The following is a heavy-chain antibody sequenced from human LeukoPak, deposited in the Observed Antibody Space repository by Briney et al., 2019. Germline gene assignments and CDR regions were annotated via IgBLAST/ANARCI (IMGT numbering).Heavy chain of an antibody. Sequence: PSETLSLTCTVSGGSISSYYWSWIRQPAGKGLEWIGRIYTSGSTNYHPSLKRRVTISVDKSKNPFSLKLSSVTAADTAVYYCARGAAAYWFDPWGQGTLVTVSS. CDR1: GGSISSYY. J-gene: IGHJ5*02. CDR2: IYTSGST. CDR3: ARGAAAYWFDP. D-gene: IGHD2-2*01. V-gene: IGHV4-4*07.